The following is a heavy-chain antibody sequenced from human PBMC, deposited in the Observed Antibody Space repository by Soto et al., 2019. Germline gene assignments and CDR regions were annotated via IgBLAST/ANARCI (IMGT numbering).Heavy chain of an antibody. V-gene: IGHV5-51*01. Sequence: EVQLVQSGAEVKKPGESLKISCKGSGYSFSTYYIGWVRQMPGKGLECMGIIYPGDSDTRYSPSFQGQVLISVDKAISTAYLHWGSLESSDTAVYYCASGQTVGRTVGAFDIWGQGTVVTVPS. CDR3: ASGQTVGRTVGAFDI. D-gene: IGHD1-26*01. J-gene: IGHJ3*02. CDR1: GYSFSTYY. CDR2: IYPGDSDT.